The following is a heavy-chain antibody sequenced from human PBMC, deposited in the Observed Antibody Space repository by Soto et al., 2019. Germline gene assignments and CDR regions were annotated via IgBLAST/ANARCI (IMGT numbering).Heavy chain of an antibody. CDR3: ARGEGPEITLFGVVITYWFDP. CDR2: ISAYNGNT. D-gene: IGHD3-3*01. J-gene: IGHJ5*02. V-gene: IGHV1-18*01. CDR1: GYTFTSYG. Sequence: QVQLVQSGAEVKKPGASVKVSCKASGYTFTSYGISWVRQAPGQGLEWMGWISAYNGNTNYAQKLQGRVTMTTDTATRTADMELRSLRSDDTAVYYCARGEGPEITLFGVVITYWFDPWGQGTLVTVSS.